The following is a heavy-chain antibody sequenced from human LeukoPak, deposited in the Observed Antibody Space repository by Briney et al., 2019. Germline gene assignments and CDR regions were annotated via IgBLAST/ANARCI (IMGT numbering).Heavy chain of an antibody. CDR2: MNPNSGNT. Sequence: ASVKVSCKASGYTFTSYDINWVRQATGQGLEWMGWMNPNSGNTGYAQKFQGRVTMTRNTSISTAYMELSSLRSEDTAVYYCARGVAAAERLNYYYGMDVWGQGTTVTVYS. J-gene: IGHJ6*02. D-gene: IGHD6-13*01. CDR1: GYTFTSYD. V-gene: IGHV1-8*01. CDR3: ARGVAAAERLNYYYGMDV.